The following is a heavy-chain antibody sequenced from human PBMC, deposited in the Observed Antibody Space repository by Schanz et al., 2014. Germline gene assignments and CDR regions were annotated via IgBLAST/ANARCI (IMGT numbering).Heavy chain of an antibody. J-gene: IGHJ4*02. CDR1: GYTFTRFG. Sequence: QGQLVQSESELKKPGASVRVSCKASGYTFTRFGMNWVRQAPGQGLEWMGWIHTVTGNPTYAQDFTGRFVFSLDTSVSTAYLQINSLLAEDTAIYYCATEGPRSSWPPHFGYGGQGTLVTVSP. CDR3: ATEGPRSSWPPHFGY. D-gene: IGHD6-13*01. CDR2: IHTVTGNP. V-gene: IGHV7-4-1*02.